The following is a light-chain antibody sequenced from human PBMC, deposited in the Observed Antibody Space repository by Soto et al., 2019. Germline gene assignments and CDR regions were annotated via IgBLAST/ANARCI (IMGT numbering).Light chain of an antibody. V-gene: IGLV2-14*01. CDR1: SSDVGGYNS. J-gene: IGLJ3*02. CDR3: RTYTSSSTWV. Sequence: QSVLTQPSSVSGSPGQSSTISCTGTSSDVGGYNSVSWYQQYPGKDPKLMIYEVSNRPSGVSNRFSGSKSANMASLAISGVNAEHEAEYYCRTYTSSSTWVFGGGTKLTVL. CDR2: EVS.